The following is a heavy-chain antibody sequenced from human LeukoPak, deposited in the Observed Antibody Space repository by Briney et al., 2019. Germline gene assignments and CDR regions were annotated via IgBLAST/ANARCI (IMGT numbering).Heavy chain of an antibody. Sequence: PGGSLRLSCAASRFTFSSYEMNWVRQAPGKGLEWVSYISSSGSTIYYADSVKGRFTISRDNAKNSLYLQMNSLRAEDTAVYYCAREFKRITMIVVVKGGFDYWGQGTLVTVSS. V-gene: IGHV3-48*03. CDR1: RFTFSSYE. D-gene: IGHD3-22*01. J-gene: IGHJ4*02. CDR3: AREFKRITMIVVVKGGFDY. CDR2: ISSSGSTI.